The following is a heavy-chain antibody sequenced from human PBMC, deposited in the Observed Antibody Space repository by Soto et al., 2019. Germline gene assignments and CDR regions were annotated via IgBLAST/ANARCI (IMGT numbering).Heavy chain of an antibody. CDR3: ARFGSGVAGPHRYYYYYYGMDV. CDR1: GYTFTSYG. J-gene: IGHJ6*02. CDR2: ISAYNGNT. Sequence: ASVKVSCKASGYTFTSYGISWVRQAPGQGLEWMGWISAYNGNTNYAQKLQGRVTMTTDTSTSTAYMELRSLRSDDTAVYYCARFGSGVAGPHRYYYYYYGMDVWGQGTTVTVSS. V-gene: IGHV1-18*01. D-gene: IGHD3-10*01.